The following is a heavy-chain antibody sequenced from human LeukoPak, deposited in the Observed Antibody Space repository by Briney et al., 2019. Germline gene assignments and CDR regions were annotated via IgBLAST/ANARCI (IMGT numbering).Heavy chain of an antibody. D-gene: IGHD3-22*01. Sequence: ASVKVSRKASGGTFSIYTISWVRQAPGQGLEWMGGIIPILGIANYAQKFQGRVTITADKSTSTAYMELSSLRSEDTAVYYCARALPGRITMIVVGGGAFDIWGQGTMVTVSS. CDR1: GGTFSIYT. J-gene: IGHJ3*02. CDR2: IIPILGIA. CDR3: ARALPGRITMIVVGGGAFDI. V-gene: IGHV1-69*02.